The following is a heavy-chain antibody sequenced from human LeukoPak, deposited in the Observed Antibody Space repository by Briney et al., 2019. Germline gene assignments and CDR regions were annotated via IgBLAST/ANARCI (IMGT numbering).Heavy chain of an antibody. CDR1: GYTFTGYY. D-gene: IGHD6-13*01. Sequence: ASVKVSCKASGYTFTGYYMQWVRQAPGQGLEWMGWINPNSGGTKYAQKFQGRVTMTRDTSISTAYMEPSRLRSDDTAVYFCARSSWPIDYWGQGSLVTVSS. CDR2: INPNSGGT. J-gene: IGHJ4*02. CDR3: ARSSWPIDY. V-gene: IGHV1-2*02.